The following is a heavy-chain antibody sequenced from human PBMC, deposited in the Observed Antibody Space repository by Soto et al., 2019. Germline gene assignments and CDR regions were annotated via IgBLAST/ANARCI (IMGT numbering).Heavy chain of an antibody. J-gene: IGHJ5*02. D-gene: IGHD6-6*01. V-gene: IGHV3-33*01. CDR1: GFTFSSYG. CDR3: ARDTAIRPAARGQKGWFDP. CDR2: IWYDGSNK. Sequence: QVQLVESGGGVVQPGRSLRLSCAASGFTFSSYGMHWVRQAPGKGLEWVAVIWYDGSNKYYADSVKGRFTISRDNSKNTLYLQMNSLRAEDTAVYYCARDTAIRPAARGQKGWFDPWGQGTLVTVSS.